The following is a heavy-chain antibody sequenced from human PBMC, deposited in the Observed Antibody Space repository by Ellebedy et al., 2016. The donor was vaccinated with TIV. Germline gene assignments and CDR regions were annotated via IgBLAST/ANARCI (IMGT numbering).Heavy chain of an antibody. Sequence: AASVKVSCKASGYTFPSYYIHWVRQAPGQGLEWMGMIAPSGGATTYAQKFQGRVTMTRDTSTSTVYMELSSLRSQDTAVYYCASGVIATSHYEMDVWGQGTTVTVSS. J-gene: IGHJ6*02. D-gene: IGHD6-13*01. CDR2: IAPSGGAT. CDR3: ASGVIATSHYEMDV. V-gene: IGHV1-46*01. CDR1: GYTFPSYY.